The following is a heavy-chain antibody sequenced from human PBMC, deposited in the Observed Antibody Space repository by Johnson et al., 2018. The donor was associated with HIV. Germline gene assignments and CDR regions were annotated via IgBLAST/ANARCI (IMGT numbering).Heavy chain of an antibody. V-gene: IGHV3-30*02. CDR3: AGGGGYELRESDAFEV. D-gene: IGHD1-7*01. CDR1: GFTFSSYG. CDR2: IYFDGSKI. J-gene: IGHJ3*01. Sequence: QVQLVESGGGVVQPGGSLRLSCAASGFTFSSYGMHWVRQAPGKGLEWVAFIYFDGSKIYHADSVKGRFTISRDNSKNMLYLQMKSLRPDDTAVYYCAGGGGYELRESDAFEVWGQGTVVTVSS.